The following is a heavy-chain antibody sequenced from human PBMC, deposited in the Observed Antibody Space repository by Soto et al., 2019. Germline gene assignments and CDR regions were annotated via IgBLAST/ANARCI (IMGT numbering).Heavy chain of an antibody. CDR2: IVVGSGNT. V-gene: IGHV1-58*01. D-gene: IGHD2-15*01. CDR1: GFTFTSSS. CDR3: AASGSRWLLRFGY. J-gene: IGHJ4*02. Sequence: SVKVSCKASGFTFTSSSVQWVRQARGQRLEWIGWIVVGSGNTNYAQKFQERVTITRDMSTSTAYMELSSLRSEDTAVYYCAASGSRWLLRFGYWGQGTLVTVSS.